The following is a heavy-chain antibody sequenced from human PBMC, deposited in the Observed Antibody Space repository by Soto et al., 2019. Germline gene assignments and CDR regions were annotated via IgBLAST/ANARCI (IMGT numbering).Heavy chain of an antibody. V-gene: IGHV1-18*01. D-gene: IGHD3-22*01. Sequence: QVQLVQSGAEVKKPGASVKVSCKASGYTFTSYGISWVRQAPGQGLEWMGWISAYNGNTNYAQKLQGRGTMTTDTSTSTADMELRSLRSDDTAVYYCARHDSSGYELWEYGYWGQGTLVTVSS. J-gene: IGHJ4*02. CDR3: ARHDSSGYELWEYGY. CDR1: GYTFTSYG. CDR2: ISAYNGNT.